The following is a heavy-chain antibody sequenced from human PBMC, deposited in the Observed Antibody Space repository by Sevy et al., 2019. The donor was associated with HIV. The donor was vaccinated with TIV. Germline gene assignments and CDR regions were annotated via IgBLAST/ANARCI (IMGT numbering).Heavy chain of an antibody. V-gene: IGHV3-33*08. CDR3: ARAQEELRSAYYYFGMDV. D-gene: IGHD1-7*01. CDR1: GFTFSSVG. J-gene: IGHJ6*02. CDR2: IWYDGSNK. Sequence: GGSLRLSCAASGFTFSSVGMHWVRQAPGKGLEWVAIIWYDGSNKYYADSVKGRFTISRDNSKNTLYLQMNSLRAEDTAVYYCARAQEELRSAYYYFGMDVWGQGTTVTVSS.